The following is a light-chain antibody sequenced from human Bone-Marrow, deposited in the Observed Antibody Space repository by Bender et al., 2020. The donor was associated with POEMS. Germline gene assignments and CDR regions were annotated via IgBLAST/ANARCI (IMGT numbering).Light chain of an antibody. CDR2: EVN. J-gene: IGLJ1*01. Sequence: QSALTQPRSVSGSPGQSVTISCTGTSSDVGAYNFVSWYQQHPGKAPKLMIFEVNTLPSGVPDRFSGSKSGDTASLTISGLQADDEADYCCCSFAGNYPYVFGAGTKVTVL. CDR3: CSFAGNYPYV. V-gene: IGLV2-11*01. CDR1: SSDVGAYNF.